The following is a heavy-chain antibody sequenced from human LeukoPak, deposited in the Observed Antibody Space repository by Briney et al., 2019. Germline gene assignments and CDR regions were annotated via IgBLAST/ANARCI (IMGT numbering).Heavy chain of an antibody. D-gene: IGHD2-2*01. CDR1: GFTFRSSA. J-gene: IGHJ4*02. V-gene: IGHV3-30-3*01. CDR2: ISYDRSNT. CDR3: ARGYLDY. Sequence: GGSLRLSCGASGFTFRSSAMHWVRQAPGKGLEWEAVISYDRSNTYYADSVKGRFTISRDISKNTLYLQMNSLRAEDTALYYCARGYLDYWGQGTLVTVSS.